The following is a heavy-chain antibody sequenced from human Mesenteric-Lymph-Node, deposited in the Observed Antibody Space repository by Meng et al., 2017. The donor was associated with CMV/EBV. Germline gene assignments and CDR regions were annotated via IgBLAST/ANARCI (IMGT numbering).Heavy chain of an antibody. CDR1: GFTFSNAW. D-gene: IGHD3-3*01. CDR3: TTVERDYDFWSGYGGRYYYYGMDV. J-gene: IGHJ6*02. V-gene: IGHV3-15*01. CDR2: IKSKTDGGTT. Sequence: GGSLRLSCAASGFTFSNAWMSWVRQAPGKGLEWVGRIKSKTDGGTTDYAAPVKGRFTISRDDSKNTLYLQMNSLKTEDTAVYYCTTVERDYDFWSGYGGRYYYYGMDVWGQGTTVTVSS.